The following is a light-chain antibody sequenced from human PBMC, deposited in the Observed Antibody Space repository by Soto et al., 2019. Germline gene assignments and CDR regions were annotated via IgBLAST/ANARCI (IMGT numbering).Light chain of an antibody. CDR2: EVS. CDR3: SSYTSSSTSYV. CDR1: SSDVGGYNY. V-gene: IGLV2-14*01. J-gene: IGLJ1*01. Sequence: QSALAQPTSVSGSLGQSITISCTGTSSDVGGYNYVSWYQQHPGKAPKLMIYEVSNRPSGVSNRFSGSKSGNTASLTISGLQAEDEADYYCSSYTSSSTSYVFGTGTKLTVL.